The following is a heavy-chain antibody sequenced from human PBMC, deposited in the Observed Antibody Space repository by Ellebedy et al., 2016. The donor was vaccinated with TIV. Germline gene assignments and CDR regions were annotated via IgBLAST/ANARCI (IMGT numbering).Heavy chain of an antibody. V-gene: IGHV4-31*01. CDR3: ARAVYYYGSGSYRSYGLDV. CDR2: IYYSGNT. J-gene: IGHJ6*02. D-gene: IGHD3-10*01. CDR1: GGSISSNIYS. Sequence: MPSETLSLTCTVSGGSISSNIYSWSWIRQHPGKGLEWIGYIYYSGNTYYNPSLTSLLTISVDTSKNPFSLKLGSVTAADTDVYYCARAVYYYGSGSYRSYGLDVWGQGTTVTVSS.